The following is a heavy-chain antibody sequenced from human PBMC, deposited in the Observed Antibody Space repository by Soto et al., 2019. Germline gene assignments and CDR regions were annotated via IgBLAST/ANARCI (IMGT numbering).Heavy chain of an antibody. J-gene: IGHJ5*02. V-gene: IGHV3-64D*06. CDR2: ISSDGDIT. CDR3: VKVSTFYDILTGYYSTNFFDP. D-gene: IGHD3-9*01. Sequence: GGSLRLSCSVSGFTFSEYSMHWVRQAPRKGLQYVSTISSDGDITYYADSVKGRFTISRDNSKNTLYLQMNSLRPEDTAVYYCVKVSTFYDILTGYYSTNFFDPWGQGTLVTVSS. CDR1: GFTFSEYS.